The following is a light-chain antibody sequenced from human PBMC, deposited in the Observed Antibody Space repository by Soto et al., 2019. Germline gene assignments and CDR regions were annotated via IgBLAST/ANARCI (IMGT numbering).Light chain of an antibody. Sequence: AIQLTQSPSSLSASVGDRVTITCRASQGISSALAWYQQKPGKAPKLLIYDASSLKSGVPSRFSGSGSGTDFTLTVTSLQPEDCATYYCQQFNSYPLTFGPGTKVDIK. CDR2: DAS. V-gene: IGKV1-13*02. CDR3: QQFNSYPLT. J-gene: IGKJ3*01. CDR1: QGISSA.